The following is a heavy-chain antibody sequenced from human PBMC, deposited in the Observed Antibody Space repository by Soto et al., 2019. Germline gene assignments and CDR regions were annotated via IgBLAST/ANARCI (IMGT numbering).Heavy chain of an antibody. CDR1: GFIFSSYG. J-gene: IGHJ3*02. V-gene: IGHV3-13*01. CDR2: IGTAGDT. D-gene: IGHD3-10*01. CDR3: ARGSAGAAFDI. Sequence: GGSLRLSCAASGFIFSSYGMHWVRQATGKGLEWVSAIGTAGDTYYPGSVKGRFTISRENAKNSLYLQMNSLRAGDTAVYYCARGSAGAAFDIWGQGTMVTVSS.